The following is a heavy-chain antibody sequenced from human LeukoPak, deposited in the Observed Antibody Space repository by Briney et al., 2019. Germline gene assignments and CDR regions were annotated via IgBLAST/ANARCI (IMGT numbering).Heavy chain of an antibody. J-gene: IGHJ3*02. D-gene: IGHD3-22*01. Sequence: PSETLSLTCTVSGDSISSRAYYWTWIPQLPGKALEGISYINHSGDTYYNPSLTSRLSLSADTSQNQFSLRLTSVTAADTAVYYCARIGARPVVVINLIHAFDIWGQGTMVAVSS. V-gene: IGHV4-31*03. CDR3: ARIGARPVVVINLIHAFDI. CDR2: INHSGDT. CDR1: GDSISSRAYY.